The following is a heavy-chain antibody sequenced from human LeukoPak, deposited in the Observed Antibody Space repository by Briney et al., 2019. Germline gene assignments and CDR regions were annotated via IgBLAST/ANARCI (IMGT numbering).Heavy chain of an antibody. CDR3: AGQWLVNEEAFDP. J-gene: IGHJ5*02. Sequence: GRSLRLSCAASGFTFSSYAMHWVRQAPGKGMEWVAVISYDGSNKYYADSVKGRFTISRDNSKNTLCLQMNSLRADDTAVYYCAGQWLVNEEAFDPWGQGTLVTVSS. D-gene: IGHD6-19*01. CDR1: GFTFSSYA. CDR2: ISYDGSNK. V-gene: IGHV3-30-3*01.